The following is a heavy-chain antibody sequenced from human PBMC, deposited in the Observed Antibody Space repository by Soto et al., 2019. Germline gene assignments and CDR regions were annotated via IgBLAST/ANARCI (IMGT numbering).Heavy chain of an antibody. V-gene: IGHV3-74*01. CDR3: AKDWSYGLDV. J-gene: IGHJ6*02. CDR1: GFSFSNTW. Sequence: EVQLVESGGGLVQPGGSLRLSCAASGFSFSNTWMHWVRQAPGKGLVWVSHVNSDGSNTNYVDFVKGRFTVSRDNARNTVYLQMNSLRADDTAVYYCAKDWSYGLDVWGQGTTVTVSS. D-gene: IGHD3-9*01. CDR2: VNSDGSNT.